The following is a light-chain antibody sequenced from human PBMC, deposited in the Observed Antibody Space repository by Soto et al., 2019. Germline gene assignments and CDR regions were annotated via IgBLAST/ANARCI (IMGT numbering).Light chain of an antibody. J-gene: IGLJ1*01. CDR2: DVT. CDR1: RRDVGGYNY. V-gene: IGLV2-14*01. CDR3: SSFTSSSTRV. Sequence: QSALTQPASVSGSPGQSITISCTGTRRDVGGYNYVSWYQQHPGKAPTLMIYDVTKRPSGVSDRFSGSKSGNTASLTISGLQAEDEADYFCSSFTSSSTRVFGTGTKLTVL.